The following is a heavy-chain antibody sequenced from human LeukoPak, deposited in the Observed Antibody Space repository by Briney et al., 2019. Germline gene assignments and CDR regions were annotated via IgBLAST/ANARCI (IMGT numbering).Heavy chain of an antibody. D-gene: IGHD2-2*01. Sequence: SETLSLTCTVSGGSISSHYWSRVRQPPGKGLEWIGYIYYSGSTNYNPSLKSRVTISVDTSNNQFSLKLISVTAADTAVYYCARSLFEYQLPNNWFDPWGQGTLVTVSS. J-gene: IGHJ5*02. V-gene: IGHV4-59*11. CDR1: GGSISSHY. CDR2: IYYSGST. CDR3: ARSLFEYQLPNNWFDP.